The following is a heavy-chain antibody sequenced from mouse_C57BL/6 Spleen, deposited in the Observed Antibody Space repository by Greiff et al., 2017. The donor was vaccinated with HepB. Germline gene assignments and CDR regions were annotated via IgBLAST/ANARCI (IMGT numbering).Heavy chain of an antibody. J-gene: IGHJ4*01. D-gene: IGHD1-1*01. CDR2: INPYNGGT. Sequence: VQLKQSGPVLVKPGASVKMSCKASGYTFTDYYMNWVKQSHGKSLEWIGVINPYNGGTSYNQKFKGKATLTVDKSSSTAYMELNSLTSEDSAVYYCESSYGGFYAMGYWGQGTSVTVAS. CDR3: ESSYGGFYAMGY. V-gene: IGHV1-19*01. CDR1: GYTFTDYY.